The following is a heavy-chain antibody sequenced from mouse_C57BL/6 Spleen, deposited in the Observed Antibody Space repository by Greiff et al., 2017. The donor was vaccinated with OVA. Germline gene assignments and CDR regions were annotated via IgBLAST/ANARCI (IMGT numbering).Heavy chain of an antibody. CDR2: IDPSDSET. CDR3: ASPSAVLGLYFDV. D-gene: IGHD1-1*01. J-gene: IGHJ1*03. V-gene: IGHV1-52*01. CDR1: GYTFTSYW. Sequence: QVQLKQPGAELVRPGSSVKLSCKASGYTFTSYWMHWVKQRPIQGLEWIGNIDPSDSETHYNQKFKDKATVTVDKSSSTAYMQLSSLTSEDSAFYYCASPSAVLGLYFDVWGTGTTVTVSS.